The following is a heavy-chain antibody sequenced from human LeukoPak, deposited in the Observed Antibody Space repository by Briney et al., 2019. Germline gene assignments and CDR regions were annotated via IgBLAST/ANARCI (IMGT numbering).Heavy chain of an antibody. D-gene: IGHD2-21*02. J-gene: IGHJ4*02. CDR2: TPYGTNT. Sequence: PLQTLSLTCSVSGESIKSTSNYWAWVRQPPGKGLEWIGHTPYGTNTYYNSSLKRRVTISDDTSKNQVSLSLRSVTAADTALYFCVRRVTGTFYFDKWGEGSLVTVSS. V-gene: IGHV4-39*01. CDR3: VRRVTGTFYFDK. CDR1: GESIKSTSNY.